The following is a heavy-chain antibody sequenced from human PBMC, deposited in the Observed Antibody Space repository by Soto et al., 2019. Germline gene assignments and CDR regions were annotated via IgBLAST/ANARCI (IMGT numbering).Heavy chain of an antibody. CDR2: ISTTGGST. CDR1: GFTFNAYS. CDR3: ARLEGATYSFRY. J-gene: IGHJ4*02. V-gene: IGHV3-23*01. D-gene: IGHD5-18*01. Sequence: DVQLLESGGSLVQPGGSLRLSCAASGFTFNAYSLSWVRQAPGKGLQCVSAISTTGGSTYYADSVKGRLTISRDNSQNTLSLPMNSLRAGDTAVYYCARLEGATYSFRYGGQGTLVTVSS.